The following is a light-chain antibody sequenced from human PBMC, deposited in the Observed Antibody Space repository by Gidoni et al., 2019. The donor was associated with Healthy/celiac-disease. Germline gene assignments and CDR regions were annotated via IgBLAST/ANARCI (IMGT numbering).Light chain of an antibody. CDR2: AAS. CDR1: QGISNY. J-gene: IGKJ4*01. V-gene: IGKV1-27*01. CDR3: QKYNSAPL. Sequence: EIQMTQSPSSLSASVGDRVTITCRASQGISNYLAWYQQKPGKVPKLLIYAASTLQSGVPSRFSGSGSGTDFTLTINSLQPEDVATYYCQKYNSAPLFGGXTKVEIK.